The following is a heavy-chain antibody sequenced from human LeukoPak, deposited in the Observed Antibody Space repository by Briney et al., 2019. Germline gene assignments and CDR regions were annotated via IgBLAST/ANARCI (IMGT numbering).Heavy chain of an antibody. Sequence: GGSLRLSCAASGFTFSSNYMHWVRQAPGKGLEYVSAISSNGGNTHYANSVKGRFTISRDNSENTLYLQMNSLRAGDTAVYYCAKDIEISYWGQGTLVTVSS. CDR1: GFTFSSNY. V-gene: IGHV3-64*01. D-gene: IGHD2-15*01. CDR2: ISSNGGNT. CDR3: AKDIEISY. J-gene: IGHJ4*02.